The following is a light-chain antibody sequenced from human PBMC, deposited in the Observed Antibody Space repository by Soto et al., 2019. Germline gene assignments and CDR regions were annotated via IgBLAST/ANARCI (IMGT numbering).Light chain of an antibody. V-gene: IGKV3-20*01. CDR2: GAS. J-gene: IGKJ1*01. CDR1: QSVSSSY. Sequence: EIVLTQSPGTLSLSPGERATLSCRASQSVSSSYLAWYQQKPGQAPRPLIYGASSRAIGIPDRFSGSGSGTDFTLTISRLEPEDFAVYYCQQYCSSPWTVGQGTKVEIK. CDR3: QQYCSSPWT.